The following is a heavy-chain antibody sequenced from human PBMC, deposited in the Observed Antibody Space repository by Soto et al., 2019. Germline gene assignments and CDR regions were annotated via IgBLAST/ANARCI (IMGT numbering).Heavy chain of an antibody. D-gene: IGHD4-4*01. Sequence: GGSLRLSCAASGFTFSSYWMHWVRQAPGKGLVWVSRINSDGSSTSYADSVKGRFTISRDNAKNTLYLQMNSLRAEDTAVYYCARDSTTGLEDYYYYYGMDVWGQGTTVTVSS. CDR3: ARDSTTGLEDYYYYYGMDV. V-gene: IGHV3-74*01. CDR2: INSDGSST. CDR1: GFTFSSYW. J-gene: IGHJ6*02.